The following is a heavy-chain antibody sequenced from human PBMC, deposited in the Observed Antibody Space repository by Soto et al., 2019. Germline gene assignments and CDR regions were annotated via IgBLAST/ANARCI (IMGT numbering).Heavy chain of an antibody. CDR2: INPQSAGN. J-gene: IGHJ4*02. D-gene: IGHD1-26*01. V-gene: IGHV1-2*02. CDR1: GDTISANY. CDR3: ARDRAKGGGSAGFDY. Sequence: ASVKIFCKDSGDTISANYIHWVRQAPRQGFEGMRWINPQSAGNNDPQKFQGRVTMARATFISTVYMTLTRLTSDDTAVYYCARDRAKGGGSAGFDYWGQGTLVTVSS.